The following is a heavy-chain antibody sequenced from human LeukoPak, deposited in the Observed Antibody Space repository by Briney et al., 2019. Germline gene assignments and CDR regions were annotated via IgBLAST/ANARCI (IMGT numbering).Heavy chain of an antibody. Sequence: GSLRLSCAASGFTFTSYGMHWVRQAPGKGLEWVAVISYDGSNKYYADSVKGRFTISRDNSKNTLYLQMNRLRAEDTAVYYCARLPVPLRYYGMDVWGQGTTVTVSS. D-gene: IGHD3-10*02. CDR2: ISYDGSNK. J-gene: IGHJ6*02. V-gene: IGHV3-30*03. CDR1: GFTFTSYG. CDR3: ARLPVPLRYYGMDV.